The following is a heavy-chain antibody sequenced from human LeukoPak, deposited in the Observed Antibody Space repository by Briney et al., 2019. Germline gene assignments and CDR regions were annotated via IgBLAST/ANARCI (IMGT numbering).Heavy chain of an antibody. Sequence: SETLSLTCTVSGGSISSSSSYWGWIRQPPGKGLEWIGSIYYSGSTYYNPSLKSRVTISVDKSKNQFSLKLSSVTAADTAVYYCARCGGYYACWFDPWGQGTLVTVSS. J-gene: IGHJ5*02. CDR3: ARCGGYYACWFDP. CDR2: IYYSGST. D-gene: IGHD3-22*01. V-gene: IGHV4-39*07. CDR1: GGSISSSSSY.